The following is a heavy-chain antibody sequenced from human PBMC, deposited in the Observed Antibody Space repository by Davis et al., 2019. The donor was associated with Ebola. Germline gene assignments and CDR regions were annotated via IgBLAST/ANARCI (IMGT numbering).Heavy chain of an antibody. CDR2: ISAYNGNT. CDR3: ARTSIVGTTTTASDI. V-gene: IGHV1-18*01. Sequence: ASVKVSCKASGYTFRNSAISWVRQAPGQGLQWMGWISAYNGNTNYAQILQGRVTMTTDTSTGTAYMELRSLRSDDTAVYFCARTSIVGTTTTASDIWGQGTKVTVSS. D-gene: IGHD1-26*01. CDR1: GYTFRNSA. J-gene: IGHJ3*02.